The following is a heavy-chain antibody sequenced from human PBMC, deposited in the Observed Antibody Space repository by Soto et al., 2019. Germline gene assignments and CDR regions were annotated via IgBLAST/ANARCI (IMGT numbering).Heavy chain of an antibody. V-gene: IGHV4-59*13. CDR1: GGSISSYY. J-gene: IGHJ4*02. CDR2: IYYSGST. Sequence: SETLSLTCIVSGGSISSYYWCWIRLPPGKGLEWIGYIYYSGSTNYNPSLKSRVTISVDTSKNQLSLKLSSVTAADTAVYYCARGGRGAAAGTLFDYSGQGSPVTV. CDR3: ARGGRGAAAGTLFDY. D-gene: IGHD6-25*01.